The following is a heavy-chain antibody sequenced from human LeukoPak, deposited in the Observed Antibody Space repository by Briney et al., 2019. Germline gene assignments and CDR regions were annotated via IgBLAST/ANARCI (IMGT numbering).Heavy chain of an antibody. CDR3: ARRTIFGVLYAFDI. Sequence: ASVKVSCKASGYTLTSYYLHWVRQAPGQGLEWMAIINPSGGSTSHAQKFQGRVTMTRDTSASTVYMELSSLRSEDTAVYYCARRTIFGVLYAFDIWGQGTMVTVSS. CDR2: INPSGGST. D-gene: IGHD3-3*01. J-gene: IGHJ3*02. CDR1: GYTLTSYY. V-gene: IGHV1-46*01.